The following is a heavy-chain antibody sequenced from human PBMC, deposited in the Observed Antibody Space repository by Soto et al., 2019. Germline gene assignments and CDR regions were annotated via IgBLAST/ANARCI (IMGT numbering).Heavy chain of an antibody. Sequence: EVRLLESGGDLVQPGGSLRLSCSASGFTFSSSAMGWVRQAPGKGLEWVSSINSRGDYTTHADSVKGRFTISRDNSKNTVYLQMNSLRVEDTALYYCAKGGLTEPRYHWGQGTLVTVSS. CDR2: INSRGDYT. J-gene: IGHJ5*02. CDR1: GFTFSSSA. CDR3: AKGGLTEPRYH. D-gene: IGHD3-16*01. V-gene: IGHV3-23*01.